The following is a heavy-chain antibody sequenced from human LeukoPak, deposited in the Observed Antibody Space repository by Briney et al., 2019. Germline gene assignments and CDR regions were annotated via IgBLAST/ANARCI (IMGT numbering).Heavy chain of an antibody. J-gene: IGHJ4*02. D-gene: IGHD5-24*01. V-gene: IGHV3-53*01. CDR3: ARGRDGYNYVVDY. CDR2: IYSGGST. CDR1: GFTVSSNY. Sequence: GGSLRLPCAASGFTVSSNYMSWVRQAPGKGLEWVSVIYSGGSTYYADSVKGRFTISRDNSKNTLYLQMNSLRAEDTAVYYCARGRDGYNYVVDYWGQGTLVTVSS.